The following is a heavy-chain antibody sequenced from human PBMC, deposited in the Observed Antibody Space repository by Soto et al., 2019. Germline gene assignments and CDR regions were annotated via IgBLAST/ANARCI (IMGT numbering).Heavy chain of an antibody. D-gene: IGHD3-22*01. CDR3: ARGKYSSGYYWDAFDI. CDR1: GYTSTSYA. Sequence: GASVKVSCKASGYTSTSYAMHWVRQAPGQRLEWMGWINAGNGNTKYSQKFQGRVTITRDTSASTAYMELSSLRSEDTAVYYCARGKYSSGYYWDAFDIWGQGTMVTVSS. CDR2: INAGNGNT. V-gene: IGHV1-3*01. J-gene: IGHJ3*02.